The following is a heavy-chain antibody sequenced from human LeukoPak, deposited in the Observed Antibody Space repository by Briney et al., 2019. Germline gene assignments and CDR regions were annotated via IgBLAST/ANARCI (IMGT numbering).Heavy chain of an antibody. Sequence: SETLSLTCTVSGGSISSSSYYWGWIRQPPGKGLEWIGSIYYSGSTYYNPSLKSRVTISVDTSKNQFSLKLSSVTAADTAVYYCARAYYYDSSGYYYLWDYWGQGTLVTVSS. V-gene: IGHV4-39*07. CDR2: IYYSGST. CDR1: GGSISSSSYY. CDR3: ARAYYYDSSGYYYLWDY. D-gene: IGHD3-22*01. J-gene: IGHJ4*02.